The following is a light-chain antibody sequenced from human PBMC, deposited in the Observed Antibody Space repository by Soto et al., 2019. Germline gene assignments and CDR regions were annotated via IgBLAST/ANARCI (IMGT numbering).Light chain of an antibody. CDR3: TSYTTSSTLSYV. V-gene: IGLV2-14*01. CDR2: EVS. J-gene: IGLJ1*01. CDR1: SSDVGGYNY. Sequence: QSVLTQPASVSGSPGQSITISCTGTSSDVGGYNYVSWYQQHPGKAPKLIIYEVSDRPSGVSTRFSGSKSGNSASLTSSGLQAEDEADYYCTSYTTSSTLSYVFGNGTKVTVL.